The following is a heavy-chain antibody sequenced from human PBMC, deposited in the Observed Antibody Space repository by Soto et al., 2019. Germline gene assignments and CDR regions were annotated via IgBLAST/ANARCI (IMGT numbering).Heavy chain of an antibody. CDR2: IYTGGSN. CDR1: GGSVSSYY. CDR3: ARASVGPPVGGSWTMPCVS. V-gene: IGHV4-4*07. Sequence: QVQLQESGQGLVKPSETLSLTCTVSGGSVSSYYWSWLRQPAGKGLEWIGRIYTGGSNNYNPYLQSRVTLSLDTSKNQDSLRLTSVTAADTAVYYCARASVGPPVGGSWTMPCVSWGQGTLVTVSS. D-gene: IGHD2-15*01. J-gene: IGHJ5*02.